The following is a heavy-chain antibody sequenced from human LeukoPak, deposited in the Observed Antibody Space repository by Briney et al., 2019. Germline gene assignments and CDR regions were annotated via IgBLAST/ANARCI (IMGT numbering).Heavy chain of an antibody. V-gene: IGHV1-18*01. CDR3: ARGYCSGGSCYHFDY. Sequence: ASVTVSCKASGYTFTSYGISWVRQAPGQGLEWMGWISAYNGNTNYAQKLQGRVTMTTDTSTSTAYMELRSLRSDDTAVYYCARGYCSGGSCYHFDYWGQGTLVTVSS. CDR2: ISAYNGNT. CDR1: GYTFTSYG. J-gene: IGHJ4*02. D-gene: IGHD2-15*01.